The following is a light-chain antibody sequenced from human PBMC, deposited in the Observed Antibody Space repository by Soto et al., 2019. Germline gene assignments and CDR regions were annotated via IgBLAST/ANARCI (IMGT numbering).Light chain of an antibody. Sequence: QSVLTQPAFVSGSPGQSITISCTGTSSDVGGYNYVSWYQHPPGKAPKLMISEVSNRPSGVSNRFSGSKSGNTASLTISGLQAEDEADYYCSSYTVSSTVLFGGGTKLTVL. V-gene: IGLV2-14*01. CDR2: EVS. J-gene: IGLJ2*01. CDR3: SSYTVSSTVL. CDR1: SSDVGGYNY.